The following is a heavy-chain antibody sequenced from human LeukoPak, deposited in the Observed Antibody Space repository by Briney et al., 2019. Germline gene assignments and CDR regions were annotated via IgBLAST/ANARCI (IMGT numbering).Heavy chain of an antibody. D-gene: IGHD6-13*01. CDR3: ARDPGYSSRPLFDP. V-gene: IGHV3-74*01. Sequence: PGGSLRLSCAASGFTVSSNYMSWVRQAPGKGLVWVSRINSDGSSTSYADSVKGRFTISRDNAKNTLYLQMNSLRAEDTAVYYCARDPGYSSRPLFDPWGQGTLVTVSS. J-gene: IGHJ5*02. CDR2: INSDGSST. CDR1: GFTVSSNY.